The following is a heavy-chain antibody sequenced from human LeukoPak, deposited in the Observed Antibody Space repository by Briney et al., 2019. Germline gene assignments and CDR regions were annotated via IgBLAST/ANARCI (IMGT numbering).Heavy chain of an antibody. D-gene: IGHD3-10*01. Sequence: PSGTLSLTCAVSGDSISSTNWWTWVRQPPGKGLEWIGEIYHSGSTNYNPSLKSRVTISVDKSKNQFSLKLSSVTATDTAVYYCASLGSRPGYYGSDYYYMDVWRKGSTVTVSS. J-gene: IGHJ6*03. CDR2: IYHSGST. CDR1: GDSISSTNW. V-gene: IGHV4-4*02. CDR3: ASLGSRPGYYGSDYYYMDV.